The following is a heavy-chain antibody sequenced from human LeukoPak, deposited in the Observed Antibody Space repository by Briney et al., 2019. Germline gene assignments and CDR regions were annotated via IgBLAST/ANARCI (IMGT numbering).Heavy chain of an antibody. V-gene: IGHV4-39*07. CDR3: ARIPSPGWFDP. Sequence: SETLSLTCTVSGGSVSISSYYWGWIRQPPGKGLEWIANIYYSGSTYYNPSLKNRVTISISTSKNQFSLKLTSVTAADTALYYCARIPSPGWFDPWGQGTLVTVSS. J-gene: IGHJ5*02. CDR1: GGSVSISSYY. CDR2: IYYSGST.